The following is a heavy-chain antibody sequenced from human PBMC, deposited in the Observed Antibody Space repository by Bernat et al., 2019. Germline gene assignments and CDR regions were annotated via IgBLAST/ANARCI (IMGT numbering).Heavy chain of an antibody. Sequence: VQLVESGGGLVQPGGSLRLSCAASGFTFSSYSMNWVRQAPGKGLEWVSYISTTSSTIYYADSVKGRFSVSRDNAKNSLYLQMNSLRDEDTAVYYCARDCSGGSCYPGFDYWGQGTLVSVSS. V-gene: IGHV3-48*02. CDR1: GFTFSSYS. D-gene: IGHD2-15*01. J-gene: IGHJ4*02. CDR3: ARDCSGGSCYPGFDY. CDR2: ISTTSSTI.